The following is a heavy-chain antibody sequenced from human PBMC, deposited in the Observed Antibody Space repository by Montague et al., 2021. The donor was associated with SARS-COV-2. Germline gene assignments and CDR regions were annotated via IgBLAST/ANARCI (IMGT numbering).Heavy chain of an antibody. CDR3: ARERGRGVDYFDP. Sequence: SETLSLTCAVYGGSFSGYFWSWIRQTPGRGLEWIGEINHGGTADYNPSLKSRVTLPVDTSKAQFSPILTSVTAADTAVYYCARERGRGVDYFDPRGQGTLVTVSS. J-gene: IGHJ5*02. V-gene: IGHV4-34*01. CDR1: GGSFSGYF. D-gene: IGHD4-11*01. CDR2: INHGGTA.